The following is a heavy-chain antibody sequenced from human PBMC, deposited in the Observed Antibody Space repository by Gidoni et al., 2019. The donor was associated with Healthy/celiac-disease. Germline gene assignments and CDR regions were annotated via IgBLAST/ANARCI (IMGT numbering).Heavy chain of an antibody. D-gene: IGHD3-10*01. J-gene: IGHJ3*02. CDR1: GFTFSSYE. CDR3: AREEGMVRGVLDAFDI. CDR2: ISSSGSTI. Sequence: EVQLVESGGGLVQPGGSLRLSCAASGFTFSSYEMNWVRQAPGKGLEWVSYISSSGSTIYYADSVKGRFTSSRDNAKNSLYLQMNSLRAEDTAVYYCAREEGMVRGVLDAFDIWGQGTMVTVSS. V-gene: IGHV3-48*03.